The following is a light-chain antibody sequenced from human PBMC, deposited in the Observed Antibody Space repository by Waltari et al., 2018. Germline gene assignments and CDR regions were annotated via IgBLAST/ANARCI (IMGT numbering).Light chain of an antibody. CDR3: QNHERLPAT. Sequence: LTQSPGTLSLSPGERATLSCRASQSIGTYLVWYQQKPGQAPRPLMYAASRRATGIPDRFSGSGSGTDFSLTISRLEPEDFAVYFCQNHERLPATFGQGTKVEIK. CDR2: AAS. V-gene: IGKV3-20*01. J-gene: IGKJ1*01. CDR1: QSIGTY.